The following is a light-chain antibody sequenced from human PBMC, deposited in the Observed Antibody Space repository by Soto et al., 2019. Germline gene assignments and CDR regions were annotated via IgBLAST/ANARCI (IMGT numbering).Light chain of an antibody. Sequence: DIEMTQSPSSLSASVGDRVTITCRVSQSISSYLNWYQQKPGKAPKLLIYAASSLQSGVPSRFSGSGSGTDFTLTISSLQPEDFATYYCQQSYSTPPITFGQGTRLENK. CDR1: QSISSY. V-gene: IGKV1-39*01. CDR2: AAS. J-gene: IGKJ5*01. CDR3: QQSYSTPPIT.